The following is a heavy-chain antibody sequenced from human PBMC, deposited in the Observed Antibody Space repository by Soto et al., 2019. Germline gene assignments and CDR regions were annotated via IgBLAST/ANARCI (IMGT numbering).Heavy chain of an antibody. J-gene: IGHJ4*02. CDR3: ARLWGDDY. V-gene: IGHV4-34*01. Sequence: PSETLSLTCAAYGGSFSGYYWSWIRQPPGKGLEWIGEINHSGSTNYNPSLKSRVTISVDTSKNQFSLKLSSVTAADTAVYYCARLWGDDYWGQGTLVTVSS. D-gene: IGHD3-16*01. CDR1: GGSFSGYY. CDR2: INHSGST.